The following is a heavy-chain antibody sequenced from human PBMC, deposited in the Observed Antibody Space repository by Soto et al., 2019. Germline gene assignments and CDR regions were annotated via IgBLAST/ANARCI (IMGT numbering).Heavy chain of an antibody. CDR3: AKDLGLGVIAGYPHDC. J-gene: IGHJ4*02. V-gene: IGHV3-23*01. CDR1: GFTFNNYA. D-gene: IGHD3-9*01. Sequence: DVQLLDSGGGLVQPGGSLRLSCAASGFTFNNYAMSWVRQAPGKGLEWVSTISVSGANTYYADSVKGRLTISRDDSKNTLYLQMNSLGAEDTAVYYCAKDLGLGVIAGYPHDCWGQGTLVTVSS. CDR2: ISVSGANT.